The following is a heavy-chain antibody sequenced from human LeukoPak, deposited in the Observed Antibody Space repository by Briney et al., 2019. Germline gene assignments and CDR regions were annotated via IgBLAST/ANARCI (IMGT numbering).Heavy chain of an antibody. J-gene: IGHJ4*02. Sequence: PGGSLRLSCAASGFTFSSYAMSWVRQAPGKGLEGVSAISGSGGSTYYADFVKGRFTISRDNSKNTLYLQMNSLRAEDTAVYYCAKDPRYCGGDCYRGDPYYFDYWGQGTLVTVSS. CDR2: ISGSGGST. V-gene: IGHV3-23*01. CDR1: GFTFSSYA. D-gene: IGHD2-21*02. CDR3: AKDPRYCGGDCYRGDPYYFDY.